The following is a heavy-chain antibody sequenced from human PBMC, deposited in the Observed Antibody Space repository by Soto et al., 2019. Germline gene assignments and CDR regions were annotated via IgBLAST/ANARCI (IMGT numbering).Heavy chain of an antibody. D-gene: IGHD3-10*01. J-gene: IGHJ4*02. CDR2: IIPIFGTA. CDR1: GGTFSSYA. CDR3: ARAGPAPITMVRGVIMTFDY. V-gene: IGHV1-69*13. Sequence: SVKVSCKASGGTFSSYAISWVRQAPGQGLEWMGGIIPIFGTANYAQKFQGRVTITADESTSTAYMELSSLRSEDTAVYYCARAGPAPITMVRGVIMTFDYWGQGXLVTVYS.